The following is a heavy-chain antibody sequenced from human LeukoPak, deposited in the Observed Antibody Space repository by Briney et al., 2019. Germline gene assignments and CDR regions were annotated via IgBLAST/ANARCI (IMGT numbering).Heavy chain of an antibody. Sequence: GGSLRLSCAASGFPFRSYAMTWVRQAPGKGLEWVSSISGDGGATYYRDSVKGRFTVSTDSAKNTLYLQMNSLRAEDTAIYYCAKDELAQGNRIYYFDGWGQGTLVTVSS. CDR3: AKDELAQGNRIYYFDG. CDR2: ISGDGGAT. CDR1: GFPFRSYA. J-gene: IGHJ4*02. D-gene: IGHD2-15*01. V-gene: IGHV3-23*01.